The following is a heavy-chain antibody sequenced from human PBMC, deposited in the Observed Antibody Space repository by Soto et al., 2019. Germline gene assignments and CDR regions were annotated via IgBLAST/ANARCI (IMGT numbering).Heavy chain of an antibody. CDR2: ITSNSIYI. CDR3: ARDLSGGNYYYHGLDV. J-gene: IGHJ6*02. V-gene: IGHV3-21*01. Sequence: EVQLVESGGGLVKPGGSLRLSCAASGFPFSNFDMNWVRQAPGKVLEWVSSITSNSIYIYYADSVKGRFTVSRDNAKNSLYLQMDSLRAEDTAVYYCARDLSGGNYYYHGLDVWGQGTTVTVSS. D-gene: IGHD1-1*01. CDR1: GFPFSNFD.